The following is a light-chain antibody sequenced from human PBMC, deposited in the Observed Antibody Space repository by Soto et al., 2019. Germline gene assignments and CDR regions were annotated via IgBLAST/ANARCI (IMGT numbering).Light chain of an antibody. CDR2: GAS. CDR1: QSVSSN. V-gene: IGKV3D-15*01. J-gene: IGKJ5*01. Sequence: EIVLTQSPGTLSLSPGERATLSCRASQSVSSNYIAWYQQKPGQAPRLLIYGASSRATGIPDRFSGSGSGTEFTLTISSLQSEDSAVYYCQQYNTWPAEITFGQGTRLEIK. CDR3: QQYNTWPAEIT.